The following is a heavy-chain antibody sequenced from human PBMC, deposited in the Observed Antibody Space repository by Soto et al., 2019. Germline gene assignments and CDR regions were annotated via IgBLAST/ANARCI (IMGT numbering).Heavy chain of an antibody. Sequence: QVQLVQSGAEVKRPGASVKVFCKASGYTFTTHTMHWVRQAPGQGVEWMGWMNGGNGNTKYSQKFQGRVTFTRDTFASTAYMELSSLRSEDTAVYYCTRLETDYWGQGTLVTVSS. CDR3: TRLETDY. J-gene: IGHJ4*02. V-gene: IGHV1-3*01. CDR2: MNGGNGNT. CDR1: GYTFTTHT.